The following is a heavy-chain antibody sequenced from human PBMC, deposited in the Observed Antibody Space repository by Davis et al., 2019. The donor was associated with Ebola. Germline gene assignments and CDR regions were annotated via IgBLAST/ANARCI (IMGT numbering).Heavy chain of an antibody. Sequence: ASVKVSCKASGYTFTSYGISWVRQAPGQGLEWMGWINPNSGGTNYAQKFQGWVTMTRDTSISTACMELSRLRSDDTAVYYCARGEGKMATITGGHYYYYGMDVWGQGTTVTVSS. CDR2: INPNSGGT. CDR1: GYTFTSYG. CDR3: ARGEGKMATITGGHYYYYGMDV. V-gene: IGHV1-2*04. J-gene: IGHJ6*02. D-gene: IGHD5-24*01.